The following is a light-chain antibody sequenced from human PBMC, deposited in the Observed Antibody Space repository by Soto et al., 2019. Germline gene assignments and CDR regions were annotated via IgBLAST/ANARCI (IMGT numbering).Light chain of an antibody. J-gene: IGKJ4*01. Sequence: DIQMTQSPSSLSASVGDRVSITCRASQSISNFLNWYQQKPGKAPKLLIYAASSVQSGVPARFSGSGSGTDFTLTISSLQPEDFATYYCQQSYSTPLPFGGGTKVEIK. V-gene: IGKV1-39*01. CDR3: QQSYSTPLP. CDR1: QSISNF. CDR2: AAS.